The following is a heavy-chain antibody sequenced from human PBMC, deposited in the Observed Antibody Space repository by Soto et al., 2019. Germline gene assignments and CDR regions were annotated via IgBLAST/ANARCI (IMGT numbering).Heavy chain of an antibody. J-gene: IGHJ4*02. V-gene: IGHV1-8*01. CDR2: MNPNSGNT. CDR1: GYTFTSYD. Sequence: QVQLVQSGAEVKKPGASVKVSCKASGYTFTSYDINWVRQATGQGLEWMGWMNPNSGNTGYAQKFQGRVTMTRNTSISTAYMELSSLRSEDTAVYYCARADSSSWYSPPPRDYWGQGTLVTVSS. D-gene: IGHD6-13*01. CDR3: ARADSSSWYSPPPRDY.